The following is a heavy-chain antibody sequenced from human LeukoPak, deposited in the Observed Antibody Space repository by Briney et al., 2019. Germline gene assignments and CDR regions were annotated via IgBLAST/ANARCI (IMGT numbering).Heavy chain of an antibody. J-gene: IGHJ6*02. CDR2: ISSSSSYI. V-gene: IGHV3-21*01. CDR3: ARDVNTMVRGVNYGMDV. Sequence: GGSLRLSCAASGFTFSSYSMNWVRQAPGKGLEWVSSISSSSSYIYYADSVKGRFTISRDNAKNSLYLQMNSLRAEDTAVYYRARDVNTMVRGVNYGMDVWGQGTTVTVSS. D-gene: IGHD3-10*01. CDR1: GFTFSSYS.